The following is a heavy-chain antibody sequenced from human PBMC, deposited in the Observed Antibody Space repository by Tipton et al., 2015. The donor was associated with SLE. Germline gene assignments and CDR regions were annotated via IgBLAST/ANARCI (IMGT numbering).Heavy chain of an antibody. J-gene: IGHJ6*02. CDR1: GYSISLDYY. CDR3: VRDDGAGPYYYGMDA. Sequence: TLSLTCAVSGYSISLDYYWGWIRQPPGKGREWIGSIYHSGSTYYHPSLKSRVTILIDTSKNQFSLQLSSVTAADTAVYYCVRDDGAGPYYYGMDAWGQGTTVTVSS. D-gene: IGHD1-26*01. V-gene: IGHV4-38-2*02. CDR2: IYHSGST.